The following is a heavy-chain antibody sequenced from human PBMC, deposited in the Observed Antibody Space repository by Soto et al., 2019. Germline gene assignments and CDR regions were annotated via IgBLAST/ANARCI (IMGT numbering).Heavy chain of an antibody. CDR1: GFTFSSYG. J-gene: IGHJ6*03. CDR3: GKVGEPVNYYYYYMDV. V-gene: IGHV3-30*18. CDR2: ISYDGSNK. D-gene: IGHD3-16*01. Sequence: QVQLVESGGGVVQPGRSLRLSCAASGFTFSSYGMHWVRQAPGKGLEWVAVISYDGSNKYYADSVKGRFTISRDNSKNTLYLQMNSLRAEDTAVYYCGKVGEPVNYYYYYMDVWGKGTTVTVSS.